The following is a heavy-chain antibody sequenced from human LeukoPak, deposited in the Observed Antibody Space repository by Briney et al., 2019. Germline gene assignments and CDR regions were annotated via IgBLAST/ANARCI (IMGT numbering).Heavy chain of an antibody. CDR2: VSYDGSNE. CDR1: GFTFSNYG. J-gene: IGHJ4*02. CDR3: TKGLRQQLVSTLDY. D-gene: IGHD6-13*01. Sequence: PGRSLRLSCAASGFTFSNYGMHWVRQAPGKGLEWVAVVSYDGSNEYYADSVKGRFIISRDNSKNTLYLQMNSLRTEDTAVYYCTKGLRQQLVSTLDYWGQGTLVTVSS. V-gene: IGHV3-30*18.